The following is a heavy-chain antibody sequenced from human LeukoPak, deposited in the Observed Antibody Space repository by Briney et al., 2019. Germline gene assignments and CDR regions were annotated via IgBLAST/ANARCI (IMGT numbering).Heavy chain of an antibody. Sequence: WESLSLTCAVYGGSLSGYYWGWIRQPAGKGLGWNGEINHSGSTNYNPSLKSRVTISVNTSKNQFSLKLSSVTAADTGVYYCANLDTAMDYYYYGMDVWGKGTTVTVSS. V-gene: IGHV4-34*01. CDR2: INHSGST. J-gene: IGHJ6*04. CDR3: ANLDTAMDYYYYGMDV. CDR1: GGSLSGYY. D-gene: IGHD5-18*01.